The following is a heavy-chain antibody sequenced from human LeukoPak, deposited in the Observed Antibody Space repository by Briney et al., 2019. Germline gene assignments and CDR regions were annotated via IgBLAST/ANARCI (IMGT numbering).Heavy chain of an antibody. CDR1: GYAFTNYG. J-gene: IGHJ4*02. CDR3: GRVGTGSYYLDS. D-gene: IGHD1-26*01. Sequence: ASVKVSCKASGYAFTNYGLGWVRQAPGQGLEWMGWINPVHGNTHYAQNFQGRVTMTTEASTNTAYMDLRSLRSDDTALYYCGRVGTGSYYLDSWGQGTLVTVSS. V-gene: IGHV1-18*01. CDR2: INPVHGNT.